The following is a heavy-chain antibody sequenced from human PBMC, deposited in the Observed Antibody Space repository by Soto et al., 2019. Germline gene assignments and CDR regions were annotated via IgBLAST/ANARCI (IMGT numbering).Heavy chain of an antibody. CDR2: ISYDGSNK. V-gene: IGHV3-30-3*01. Sequence: QVQLVESGGGVVQPGRSLRLSCAASGFTFSSYAMHWVRQAPGKGLEWVAVISYDGSNKYYADSVKGRFTISRDNSKNTLYLQMNSLRAEDTAVYYCARYSRGSYADYWGQGTLVTVSS. D-gene: IGHD1-26*01. CDR1: GFTFSSYA. J-gene: IGHJ4*02. CDR3: ARYSRGSYADY.